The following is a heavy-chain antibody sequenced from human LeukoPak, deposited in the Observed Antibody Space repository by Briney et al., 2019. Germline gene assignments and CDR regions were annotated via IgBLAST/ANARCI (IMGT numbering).Heavy chain of an antibody. D-gene: IGHD3-9*01. CDR1: GGSISSYY. CDR3: ARVMPGGNILRYFDWLSGWFDP. CDR2: IYYSGST. V-gene: IGHV4-59*01. Sequence: PSETLSLTCTVSGGSISSYYWSWIRQPPGKGLEWIGYIYYSGSTNYNPSLKSRVTISVDTSKNQFSLKLSSVTAADTAVYYCARVMPGGNILRYFDWLSGWFDPWGQGTLVTVSS. J-gene: IGHJ5*02.